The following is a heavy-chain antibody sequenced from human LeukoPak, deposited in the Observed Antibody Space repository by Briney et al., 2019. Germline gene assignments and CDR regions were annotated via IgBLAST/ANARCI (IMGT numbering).Heavy chain of an antibody. CDR1: GYSISSSNW. V-gene: IGHV4-28*05. D-gene: IGHD3-22*01. CDR3: TRGSIAYYYMDV. Sequence: PSETLSLTCAVSGYSISSSNWWGWIRQPPGKGLEWIGYIYYSGSIYYNPSLKSRVTMSVDTSKNQFSLKLSSVTAADTAVYYCTRGSIAYYYMDVWGKGTTVTISS. CDR2: IYYSGSI. J-gene: IGHJ6*03.